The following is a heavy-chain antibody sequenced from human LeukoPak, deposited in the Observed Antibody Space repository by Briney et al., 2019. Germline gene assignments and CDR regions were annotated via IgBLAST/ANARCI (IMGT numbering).Heavy chain of an antibody. CDR3: TREDVVVQREEPSRWGFAFDI. CDR1: GFTFCNHA. Sequence: GGSLRLSCTASGFTFCNHAMSWVRQAPGKGLEWVGFIRNKAYGERPDYAASVQGRFTITRDDSESIAYLQMNSLTTEDAAVYFCTREDVVVQREEPSRWGFAFDIWGQGTVVTVSS. J-gene: IGHJ3*02. V-gene: IGHV3-49*04. D-gene: IGHD2-2*01. CDR2: IRNKAYGERP.